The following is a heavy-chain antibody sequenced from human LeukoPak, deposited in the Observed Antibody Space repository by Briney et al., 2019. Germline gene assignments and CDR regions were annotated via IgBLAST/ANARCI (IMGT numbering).Heavy chain of an antibody. Sequence: SETLSLTCAVYGGSFSGYYWSWIRQPPGKGLEWIGEINHSGSTNYNPSLKSRVTISVDTSKNQFSLKLSSVTAADTAVYYCARGGVVATITDYWGQGTLVSVSS. CDR3: ARGGVVATITDY. D-gene: IGHD5-12*01. J-gene: IGHJ4*02. V-gene: IGHV4-34*01. CDR2: INHSGST. CDR1: GGSFSGYY.